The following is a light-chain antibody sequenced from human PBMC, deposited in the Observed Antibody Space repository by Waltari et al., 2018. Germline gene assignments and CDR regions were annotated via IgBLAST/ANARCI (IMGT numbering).Light chain of an antibody. CDR3: QQCSSWPLT. CDR2: DAY. J-gene: IGKJ4*01. CDR1: QSVDTF. Sequence: EIVLTQSPASLSLSPGEKATLSCRASQSVDTFLVWYQQTPGQPPRLLIYDAYKRATGIPARFSGSGSGTDFILSISSLEPEDFAVYYCQQCSSWPLTFGGGTRVEIK. V-gene: IGKV3-11*01.